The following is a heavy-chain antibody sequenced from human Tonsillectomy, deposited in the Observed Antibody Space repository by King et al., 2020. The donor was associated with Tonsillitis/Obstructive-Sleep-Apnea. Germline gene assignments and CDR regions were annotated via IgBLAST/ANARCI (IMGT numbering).Heavy chain of an antibody. Sequence: VQLVESGGGVVRPGGSLRLSCAASGFTFDDYGMSWVRQAPGKGREWVSGINLYCGCTGGGDFVKGRFTSSRDNAKNSLYLQMNSPRAEDTALYYCARDSGDIVVVPAAFFDYWGQGTLVTVSS. CDR2: INLYCGCT. D-gene: IGHD2-2*01. J-gene: IGHJ4*02. V-gene: IGHV3-20*04. CDR3: ARDSGDIVVVPAAFFDY. CDR1: GFTFDDYG.